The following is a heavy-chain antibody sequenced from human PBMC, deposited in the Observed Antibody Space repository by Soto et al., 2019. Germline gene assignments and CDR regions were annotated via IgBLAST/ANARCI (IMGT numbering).Heavy chain of an antibody. D-gene: IGHD3-9*01. Sequence: PSETLSLTCAVYGGSFSSYYWSWIRQPPGKGLEWIGEINHSGSTNYNPSLKSRVTISVDTSKNQFSLKLSSVTAADTAVYYCARTDDILAYGMDVWGQGTTVTVSS. CDR3: ARTDDILAYGMDV. CDR1: GGSFSSYY. V-gene: IGHV4-34*01. J-gene: IGHJ6*02. CDR2: INHSGST.